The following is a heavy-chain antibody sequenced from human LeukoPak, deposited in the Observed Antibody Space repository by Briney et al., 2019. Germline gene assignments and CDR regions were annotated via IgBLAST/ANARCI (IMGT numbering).Heavy chain of an antibody. CDR3: ARDPYYVNSSLINYFDY. Sequence: SETLSLTCTVSGDSIRSSTYFWAWIRQPPGKGLEWIGSVYYSGSTYYNPSLKSRVTISIDTSKKQFSLNLNSVTAADTAVYYCARDPYYVNSSLINYFDYWGQGALVTVSS. V-gene: IGHV4-39*07. CDR1: GDSIRSSTYF. J-gene: IGHJ4*02. CDR2: VYYSGST. D-gene: IGHD3-16*01.